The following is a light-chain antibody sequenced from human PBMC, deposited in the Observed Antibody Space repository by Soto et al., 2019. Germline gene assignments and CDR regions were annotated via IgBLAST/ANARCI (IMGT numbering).Light chain of an antibody. CDR1: QTISSW. CDR2: KAS. CDR3: QQYESSPGA. V-gene: IGKV1-5*03. J-gene: IGKJ1*01. Sequence: DIPLTQSPHTLSGSLAALVAIXCRASQTISSWLDWYQQKTGKAPKLLIYKASTLKSGVPSRFSGSGSGTEFTLTIRSLLPDDFSTYYCQQYESSPGAFGQGTKVDI.